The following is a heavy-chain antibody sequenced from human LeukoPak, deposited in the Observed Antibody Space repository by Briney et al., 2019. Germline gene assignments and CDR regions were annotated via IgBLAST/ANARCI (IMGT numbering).Heavy chain of an antibody. Sequence: GGSLRLSCTASGFTFSSYGMHWVRQAPGKGLEWVGLISYDGSNNYYADSVKGRFTISRDSSKNRLYLQMNSLRAEDTAVYYCARRGGSSRGSQGDDYWGQGTLVTVSS. CDR3: ARRGGSSRGSQGDDY. V-gene: IGHV3-30*03. D-gene: IGHD6-13*01. CDR1: GFTFSSYG. CDR2: ISYDGSNN. J-gene: IGHJ4*02.